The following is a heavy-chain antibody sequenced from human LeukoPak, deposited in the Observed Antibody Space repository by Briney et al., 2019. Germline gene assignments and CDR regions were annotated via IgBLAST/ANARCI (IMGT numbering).Heavy chain of an antibody. CDR1: GGSFSGYY. CDR3: ARVWVGYDFWSGYHSHSDY. J-gene: IGHJ4*02. CDR2: INHSGST. D-gene: IGHD3-3*01. V-gene: IGHV4-34*01. Sequence: PSETLSLTCAVYGGSFSGYYWSWIRQPPGKGLEWIGEINHSGSTNYNPSLKSRVTISVDTSKNQFSLKLSSVTAADTAVYYCARVWVGYDFWSGYHSHSDYWGQGTLVTVSS.